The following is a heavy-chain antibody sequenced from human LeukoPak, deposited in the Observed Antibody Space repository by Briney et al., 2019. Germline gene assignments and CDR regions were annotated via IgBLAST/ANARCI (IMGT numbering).Heavy chain of an antibody. CDR2: ISAYNGNT. CDR3: ARAPMVRGLDWFDP. Sequence: WASVKVSCKASGYTFTSYGISWVRQAPGQGLEWMGWISAYNGNTNYAQKLQGRVTMTTDTSTSTAYLELRSLRSDDTAVYYCARAPMVRGLDWFDPWGQGTLVTVSS. D-gene: IGHD3-10*01. J-gene: IGHJ5*02. V-gene: IGHV1-18*01. CDR1: GYTFTSYG.